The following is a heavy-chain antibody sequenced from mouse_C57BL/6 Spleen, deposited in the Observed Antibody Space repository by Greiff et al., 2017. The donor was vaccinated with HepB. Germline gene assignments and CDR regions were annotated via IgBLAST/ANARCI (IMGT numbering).Heavy chain of an antibody. V-gene: IGHV1-64*01. J-gene: IGHJ2*01. CDR3: ARGGRGPEDFDD. Sequence: QVQLQQPGAELVKPGASVKLSCKASGYTFTSYWMHWVKQRPGQGLEWIGMIHPNSGSTNYNEKFKSKATLTVDKSSSTAYMQLSSLTSEDSAVYYCARGGRGPEDFDDWGQGTTLTVSS. CDR2: IHPNSGST. CDR1: GYTFTSYW. D-gene: IGHD1-1*01.